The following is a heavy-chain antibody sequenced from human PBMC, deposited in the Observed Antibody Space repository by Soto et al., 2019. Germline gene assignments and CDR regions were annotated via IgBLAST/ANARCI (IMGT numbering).Heavy chain of an antibody. CDR2: IDPSDSYT. Sequence: QIQEIGLEWMGRIDPSDSYTNYSPSFQGHVTISADKSISTAYLQWSSLKASDTAMYYCARLQAAAGDNDLTSDYRGQGTSVPVSP. V-gene: IGHV5-10-1*01. CDR3: ARLQAAAGDNDLTSDY. D-gene: IGHD6-13*01. J-gene: IGHJ4*02.